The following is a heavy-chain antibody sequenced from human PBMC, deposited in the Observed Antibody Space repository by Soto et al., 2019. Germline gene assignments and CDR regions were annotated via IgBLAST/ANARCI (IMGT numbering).Heavy chain of an antibody. CDR1: GYTFNSYY. V-gene: IGHV1-46*02. CDR2: INPSGGST. J-gene: IGHJ6*02. D-gene: IGHD3-3*01. CDR3: ARDYYDFWSGRHYYYYSMDV. Sequence: ASVKVSCKASGYTFNSYYMHWVRQAPGQGLEWMGIINPSGGSTSYAQKFQGRVTMTRDTSTSTVYMELSSLRSEETSVYYCARDYYDFWSGRHYYYYSMDVWGQGTTVTVSS.